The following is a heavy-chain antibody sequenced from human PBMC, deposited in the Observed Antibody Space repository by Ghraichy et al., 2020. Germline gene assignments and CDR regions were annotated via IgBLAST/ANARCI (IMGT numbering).Heavy chain of an antibody. CDR2: ISNSGADT. V-gene: IGHV3-23*01. CDR1: GFTFRSYA. CDR3: AKEESGDYVLGAFDV. D-gene: IGHD4-17*01. Sequence: GGSLSLSCAASGFTFRSYAMNWVRQVPGKGLEWVSGISNSGADTYYADSVTGRFTISRDNSRNTLHLQMDSLRAEDTALYYCAKEESGDYVLGAFDVWGQGTMVTVSS. J-gene: IGHJ3*01.